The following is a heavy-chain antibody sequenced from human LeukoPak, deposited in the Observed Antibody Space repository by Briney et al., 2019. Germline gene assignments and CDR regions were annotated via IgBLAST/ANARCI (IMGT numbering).Heavy chain of an antibody. CDR1: GFTVSNTY. CDR2: IYSGGNT. V-gene: IGHV3-53*01. Sequence: TGGSLRLSCAVSGFTVSNTYMSWVRQAPGKGLEWVSIIYSGGNTYYADSVKGRFTISRDNSKNILFLQMNSLRAEDTAVYYCAKVRPTQIDYWGRGIVVTDSS. CDR3: AKVRPTQIDY. J-gene: IGHJ4*02. D-gene: IGHD2-15*01.